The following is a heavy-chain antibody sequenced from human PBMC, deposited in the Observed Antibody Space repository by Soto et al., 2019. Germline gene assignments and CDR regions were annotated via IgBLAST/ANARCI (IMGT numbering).Heavy chain of an antibody. CDR3: ARDGSSGYYHNAFDI. J-gene: IGHJ3*02. CDR1: GFTFSSYW. D-gene: IGHD3-22*01. V-gene: IGHV3-74*01. CDR2: SNSDGSST. Sequence: EVQLVESGGGLVQPGGSLRLSCAASGFTFSSYWMHWVRQAPGKGLVWVSRSNSDGSSTIYADSVNGRFTISRDNAKNTLYLQMNSLRAEDTAVYYCARDGSSGYYHNAFDIWGQATMVTVSS.